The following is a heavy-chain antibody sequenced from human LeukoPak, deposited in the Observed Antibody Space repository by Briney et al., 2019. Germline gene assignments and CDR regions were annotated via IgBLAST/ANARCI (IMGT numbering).Heavy chain of an antibody. J-gene: IGHJ4*02. CDR2: ISGSGGST. CDR1: GFTFSSYA. V-gene: IGHV3-23*01. Sequence: GGSLRLSCAASGFTFSSYAMSWVRQAPGKGLEWFSAISGSGGSTHYADSVKGRFTISRDNSKNTLYLQMNSLRAEDTAVYYCASLKYSRLFDYWGQGTLVTVSS. CDR3: ASLKYSRLFDY. D-gene: IGHD1-26*01.